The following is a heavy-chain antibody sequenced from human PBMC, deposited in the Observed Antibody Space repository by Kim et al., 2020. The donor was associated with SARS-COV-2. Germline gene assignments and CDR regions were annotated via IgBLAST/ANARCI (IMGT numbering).Heavy chain of an antibody. CDR2: TYYRSRWLN. CDR1: GDSVSSNNAA. D-gene: IGHD6-25*01. CDR3: VREAEGGSSGGWTTRYFGL. Sequence: SQTLSLTCAISGDSVSSNNAAWNWLRQSPSRGLEWLGRTYYRSRWLNDYAESVKSRITINPDTTKNQVSLQLSSVTPEDTAVYYCVREAEGGSSGGWTTRYFGLWGRGTLVTVSS. V-gene: IGHV6-1*01. J-gene: IGHJ2*01.